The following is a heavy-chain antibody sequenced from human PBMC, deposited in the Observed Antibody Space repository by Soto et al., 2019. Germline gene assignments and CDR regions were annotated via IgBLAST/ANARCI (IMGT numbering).Heavy chain of an antibody. CDR2: INHSGST. V-gene: IGHV4-34*01. CDR3: ARGVLWFGELLDY. D-gene: IGHD3-10*01. J-gene: IGHJ4*02. CDR1: GGPFSGYY. Sequence: SETLSLTCAVYGGPFSGYYWSWIRQPPGKGLEWIGEINHSGSTNYNPSLKSRVTISVDTSKNQFSLKLSSVTAADTAVYYCARGVLWFGELLDYWGQGTLVTVSS.